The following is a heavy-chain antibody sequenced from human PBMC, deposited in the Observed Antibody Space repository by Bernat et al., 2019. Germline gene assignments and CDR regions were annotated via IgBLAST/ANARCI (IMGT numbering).Heavy chain of an antibody. V-gene: IGHV3-23*01. Sequence: EVQLLESGGGLVQPGGSLRLSCAASGFTFSSYAMSWVRQAPGKGLEWVSAISGSGGSTYYADSWKGRVTISRDNSKNTLYLQMNSLRAEDTAVYYCAKDMDYGDQGWFDPWGQGTLVTVSS. CDR3: AKDMDYGDQGWFDP. CDR2: ISGSGGST. CDR1: GFTFSSYA. D-gene: IGHD4-17*01. J-gene: IGHJ5*02.